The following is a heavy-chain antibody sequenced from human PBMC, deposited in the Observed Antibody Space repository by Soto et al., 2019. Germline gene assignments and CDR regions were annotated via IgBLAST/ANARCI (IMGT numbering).Heavy chain of an antibody. J-gene: IGHJ6*02. CDR3: GREETYYYGSGSYWDYYYGMDV. D-gene: IGHD3-10*01. CDR1: GGTFSSYT. V-gene: IGHV1-69*08. CDR2: IIPILGIA. Sequence: QVQLVQSGAEVKKPGSSVKVSCKASGGTFSSYTISWVRQAPGQGLEWMGRIIPILGIANYAQKFQGRVTITADKSTSTAYMELSSLRSEDTAVYYCGREETYYYGSGSYWDYYYGMDVWGQGTTVTVSS.